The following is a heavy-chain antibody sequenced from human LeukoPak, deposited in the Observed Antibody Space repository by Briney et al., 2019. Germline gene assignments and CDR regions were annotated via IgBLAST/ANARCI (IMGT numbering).Heavy chain of an antibody. CDR3: VRDVYRSGWYGGWED. D-gene: IGHD6-19*01. CDR1: GFTFSSYA. Sequence: PGGSLRLSCAASGFTFSSYAMSWARQAPGKGLEWVSAISGSGGSTYYADSVKGRFTISRDNSKNTLYLQMNSLRPEDTAVYYCVRDVYRSGWYGGWEDWGQGTLVTVSS. CDR2: ISGSGGST. V-gene: IGHV3-23*01. J-gene: IGHJ4*02.